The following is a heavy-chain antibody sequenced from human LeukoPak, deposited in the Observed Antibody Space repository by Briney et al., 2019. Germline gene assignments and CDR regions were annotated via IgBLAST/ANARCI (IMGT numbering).Heavy chain of an antibody. CDR1: GGTFSSYA. Sequence: PLASVKVSCKASGGTFSSYAISWVRQAPGQGLGWMGRIIPIRGIANYAQKFQGRVTITADKSTSTAYMELSSLRSEDTAVYYSAREGMANGYYFDYWGQGTLVTVSS. D-gene: IGHD5-24*01. CDR3: AREGMANGYYFDY. V-gene: IGHV1-69*04. J-gene: IGHJ4*02. CDR2: IIPIRGIA.